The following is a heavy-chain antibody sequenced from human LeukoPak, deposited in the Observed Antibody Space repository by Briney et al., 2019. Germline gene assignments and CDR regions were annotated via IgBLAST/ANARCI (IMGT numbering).Heavy chain of an antibody. CDR2: INPNSGGT. J-gene: IGHJ3*02. CDR3: ARPRDYGDYDAFDI. V-gene: IGHV1-2*02. D-gene: IGHD4-17*01. CDR1: GYTFTGYY. Sequence: ASVKVSCKASGYTFTGYYMHWVRQAPGRGLEWMGWINPNSGGTNYAQKFQGRVTMTSDTSISTAYMELSRLRFDDTAVYYCARPRDYGDYDAFDIWGQGTMVTVSP.